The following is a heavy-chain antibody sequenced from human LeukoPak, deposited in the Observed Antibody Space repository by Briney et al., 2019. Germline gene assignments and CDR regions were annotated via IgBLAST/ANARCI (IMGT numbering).Heavy chain of an antibody. J-gene: IGHJ4*02. CDR2: MNPNSGNT. CDR3: ARDDTAMADY. Sequence: GASVKVSCKASGYTFTSYDVNWVRQATGQGLEWMGWMNPNSGNTGYAQKFQGRVTMTRNTSISTAYMELSSLRSGDTAVYYCARDDTAMADYWGQGTLATVSS. CDR1: GYTFTSYD. D-gene: IGHD5-18*01. V-gene: IGHV1-8*01.